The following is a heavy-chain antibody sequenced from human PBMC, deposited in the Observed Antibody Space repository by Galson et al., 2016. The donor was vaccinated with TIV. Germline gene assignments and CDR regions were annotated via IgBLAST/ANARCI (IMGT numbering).Heavy chain of an antibody. CDR1: GYNFKSYW. CDR2: IDPSDSST. CDR3: VRNMIRAFFAFDF. Sequence: QSGAEVKKPGESLRISCKAIGYNFKSYWISWVRQMPGKGLEWLGRIDPSDSSTNYSPSFRGHVTISTDNSISTAYLQWNSLKASDTAIYYCVRNMIRAFFAFDFWGQGTVATVSS. D-gene: IGHD3-10*01. J-gene: IGHJ3*01. V-gene: IGHV5-10-1*01.